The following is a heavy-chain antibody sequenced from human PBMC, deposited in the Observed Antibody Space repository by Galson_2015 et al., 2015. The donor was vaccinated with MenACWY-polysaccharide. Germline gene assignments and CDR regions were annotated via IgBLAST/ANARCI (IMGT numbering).Heavy chain of an antibody. CDR3: ARGHYGLDV. Sequence: SLRLSCAASGFSLGAWYMSWIRQAPGKGLEWLSYISKSGDSIYYGDSVKGRFAISRDNAKNSVYLQQNSLEVEDTAIYYCARGHYGLDVWGQGTTVTVSS. J-gene: IGHJ6*02. V-gene: IGHV3-11*01. CDR2: ISKSGDSI. CDR1: GFSLGAWY.